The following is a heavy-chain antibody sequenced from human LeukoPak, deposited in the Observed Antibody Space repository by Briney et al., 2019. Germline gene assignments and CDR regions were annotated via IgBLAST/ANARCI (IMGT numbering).Heavy chain of an antibody. CDR1: GGSISNYY. J-gene: IGHJ4*02. CDR3: ARQLDRSPWVDY. V-gene: IGHV4-59*08. CDR2: IYNSGRT. D-gene: IGHD1-26*01. Sequence: PSETLSLTRTVSGGSISNYYWSWIRQPPGKGLEWIGYIYNSGRTNYNPSLKSRVTISVDTSKNQFSLRLSSVTAADTAMYYCARQLDRSPWVDYWGQGTLVTVSS.